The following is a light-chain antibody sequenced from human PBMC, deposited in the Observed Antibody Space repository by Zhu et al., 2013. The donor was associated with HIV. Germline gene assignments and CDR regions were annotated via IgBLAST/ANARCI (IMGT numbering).Light chain of an antibody. V-gene: IGKV1-13*02. CDR3: QQFNSYPVT. Sequence: AIHLTQSPSSLSASVGDRVTITCRASQGISSALAWYQQTPGTAPNLLIYDASTLESGVPSRFSGSGSGTDFTLSISSLQPEDFATYYCQQFNSYPVTFGQGTRLEIK. J-gene: IGKJ5*01. CDR2: DAS. CDR1: QGISSA.